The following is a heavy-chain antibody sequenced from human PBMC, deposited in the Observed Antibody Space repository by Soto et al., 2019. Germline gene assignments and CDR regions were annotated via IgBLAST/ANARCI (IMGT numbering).Heavy chain of an antibody. Sequence: GGSLRLSCEVSGFRFDGYGMHWVRQAPGKGLEWIAGISRDSRSISYGASMKGRFTISRDNAKNSLYLQLNSLRADDTAFYYCVKDALTTVAYYFDYWGQGALVTVS. CDR1: GFRFDGYG. V-gene: IGHV3-9*01. J-gene: IGHJ4*02. D-gene: IGHD4-17*01. CDR3: VKDALTTVAYYFDY. CDR2: ISRDSRSI.